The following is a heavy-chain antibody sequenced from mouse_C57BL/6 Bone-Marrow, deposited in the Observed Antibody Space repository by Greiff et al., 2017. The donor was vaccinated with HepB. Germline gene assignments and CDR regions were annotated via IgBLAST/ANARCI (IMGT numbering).Heavy chain of an antibody. J-gene: IGHJ3*01. V-gene: IGHV14-4*01. CDR1: GFNIKDDY. D-gene: IGHD2-1*01. CDR2: IDPENGDT. Sequence: VQLQQSGAELVRPGASVKLSCTASGFNIKDDYMHWVKQRPEQGLEWIGWIDPENGDTEYASKFQGKATITEDTSSNTAYLQLSSLTSEDTAVYYCTFNYVGFAYWGQGTLVTVS. CDR3: TFNYVGFAY.